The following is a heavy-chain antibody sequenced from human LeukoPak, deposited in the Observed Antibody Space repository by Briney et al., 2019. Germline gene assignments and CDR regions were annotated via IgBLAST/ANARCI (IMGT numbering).Heavy chain of an antibody. CDR1: GYTFPGYY. J-gene: IGHJ4*02. CDR3: ARDLMSGYCGGDCYSGFEF. D-gene: IGHD2-21*02. V-gene: IGHV1-2*02. CDR2: INPNSGGT. Sequence: ASVNDCDSASGYTFPGYYMHWVRQAPGQGLEWMGWINPNSGGTNYAQKFQGRVTMTRDTSISTAYMDLNRLRSDDTAVYYCARDLMSGYCGGDCYSGFEFWGEGTLLTVSS.